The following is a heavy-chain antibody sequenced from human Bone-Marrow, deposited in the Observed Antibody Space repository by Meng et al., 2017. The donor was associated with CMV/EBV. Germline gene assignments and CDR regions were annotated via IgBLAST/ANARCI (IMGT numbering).Heavy chain of an antibody. J-gene: IGHJ4*02. CDR2: MNANSGNT. V-gene: IGHV1-8*02. CDR3: ARDHHCSSTSCYAFNY. Sequence: ASVKVSCKASGYTFTSYGINWVRQAPGQGLEWMGWMNANSGNTGYAQKFQGRVSMTRDTSTRTAHMELRSLRSEDTAVYYCARDHHCSSTSCYAFNYWGQGTLVTVSS. CDR1: GYTFTSYG. D-gene: IGHD2-2*01.